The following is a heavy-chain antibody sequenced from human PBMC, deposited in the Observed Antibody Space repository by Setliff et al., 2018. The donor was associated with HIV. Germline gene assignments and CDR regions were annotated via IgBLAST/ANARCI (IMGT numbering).Heavy chain of an antibody. Sequence: GSLRLSCAVSGLRVSDAWLSWVRQAPGKGLEWLARIKSETDGGTTDYAAPVKGRFTLLGDDSKNMLYLEMSNLQTEDTAMYYCTHMGHYFDGTGYNRMYYFDYWGQGALVTVSS. D-gene: IGHD3-22*01. V-gene: IGHV3-15*01. CDR3: THMGHYFDGTGYNRMYYFDY. J-gene: IGHJ4*02. CDR2: IKSETDGGTT. CDR1: GLRVSDAW.